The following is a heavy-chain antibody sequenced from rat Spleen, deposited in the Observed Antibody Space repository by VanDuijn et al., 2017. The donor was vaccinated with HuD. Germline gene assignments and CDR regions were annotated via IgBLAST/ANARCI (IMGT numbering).Heavy chain of an antibody. CDR3: ARRHYGYTDYFDY. CDR1: GFTFSDYN. J-gene: IGHJ2*01. V-gene: IGHV5-7*01. Sequence: EVQLVESGGGLVQPGRSLRLSCAASGFTFSDYNMAWVRQAPKKGLEWVATISSDGGRNFYRDSVKGRFTVSRDNAKSSLYLQMDGLRSEDTATYYCARRHYGYTDYFDYWGQGVMVTVSS. D-gene: IGHD1-9*01. CDR2: ISSDGGRN.